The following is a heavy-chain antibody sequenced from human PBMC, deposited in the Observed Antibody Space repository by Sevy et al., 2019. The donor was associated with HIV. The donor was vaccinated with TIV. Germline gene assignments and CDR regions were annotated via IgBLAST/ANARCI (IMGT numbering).Heavy chain of an antibody. Sequence: ASVKVSCKASGGTFSSYGISWVRQAPGQGLEWMGGIIPILGTVNYAQKFQGRVTITADESTKTAYMELSSRRSEDTAVYYFARGGGNGWYYFDYWGQETLVTVSS. CDR3: ARGGGNGWYYFDY. CDR2: IIPILGTV. J-gene: IGHJ4*02. CDR1: GGTFSSYG. V-gene: IGHV1-69*13. D-gene: IGHD6-19*01.